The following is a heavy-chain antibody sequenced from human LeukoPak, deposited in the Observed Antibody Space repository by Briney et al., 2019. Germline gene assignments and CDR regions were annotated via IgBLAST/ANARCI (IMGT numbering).Heavy chain of an antibody. CDR3: ARHSSGELRFLGHEPF. V-gene: IGHV4-39*01. J-gene: IGHJ4*02. CDR1: GGSISSSSYY. D-gene: IGHD3-3*01. Sequence: SETLSLTCTVSGGSISSSSYYWGWIRQPPGKGLEWIGSIYYSGSTYYNPSLKSRVTISVDTSKNQFSLKLSSVTAADTAVYYCARHSSGELRFLGHEPFWGQGTLVTVSS. CDR2: IYYSGST.